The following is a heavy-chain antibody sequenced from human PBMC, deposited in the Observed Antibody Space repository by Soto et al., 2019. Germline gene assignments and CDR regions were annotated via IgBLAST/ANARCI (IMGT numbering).Heavy chain of an antibody. CDR3: ARDVQGGRGLGFSMDV. Sequence: QVQLVQSGAEVKKPGSSVKVSCKASGGTFSSYAISWVRQAPGQGHEWMGGIIPIFGTANYAQKFQGRVTITADESTSTAYMELSSLRSEDTAVYYCARDVQGGRGLGFSMDVWGQGTTVTVSS. CDR1: GGTFSSYA. CDR2: IIPIFGTA. V-gene: IGHV1-69*01. D-gene: IGHD1-26*01. J-gene: IGHJ6*02.